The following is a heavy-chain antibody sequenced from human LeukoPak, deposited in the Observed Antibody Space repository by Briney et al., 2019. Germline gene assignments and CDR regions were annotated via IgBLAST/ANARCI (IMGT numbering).Heavy chain of an antibody. CDR1: GFTFSSYW. J-gene: IGHJ4*02. Sequence: GGSLRLSCAASGFTFSSYWMSWVRQAPGKGLERVANIKQDGSEKYYVDSVKSGFTISRDNSKNTLYLQMNSLRAEDTAVYYCARDQAESSGFDYWGQGTLVTVSS. D-gene: IGHD6-6*01. CDR2: IKQDGSEK. V-gene: IGHV3-7*01. CDR3: ARDQAESSGFDY.